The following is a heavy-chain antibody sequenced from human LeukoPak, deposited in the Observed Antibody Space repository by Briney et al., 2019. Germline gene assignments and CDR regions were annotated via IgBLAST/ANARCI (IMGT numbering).Heavy chain of an antibody. Sequence: SETLSLTCTVSGYAIISGGFSWNWIRQPPGKGLEWIGCIYDRGPAHYNPSPKSRFTISVDRPKNQFFLNVTSLTAADTAVYYCARSRQASGLFSSWGQGTLVVVSS. V-gene: IGHV4-30-2*01. CDR3: ARSRQASGLFSS. CDR1: GYAIISGGFS. CDR2: IYDRGPA. D-gene: IGHD3-10*01. J-gene: IGHJ5*02.